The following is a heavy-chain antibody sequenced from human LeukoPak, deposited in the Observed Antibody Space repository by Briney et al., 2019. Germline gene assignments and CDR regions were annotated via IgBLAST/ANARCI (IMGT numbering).Heavy chain of an antibody. D-gene: IGHD6-13*01. CDR2: INHSGST. V-gene: IGHV4-34*01. CDR1: GGSFSGYY. Sequence: PSETLSLTCAVYGGSFSGYYWSGFRQPPGKGLDGIGEINHSGSTNYNPSLKSRVTISVDTSKNQFPLKLSSVTAADTAVYYCARAGFRQQLDAFDIWGQGTMVTVSS. CDR3: ARAGFRQQLDAFDI. J-gene: IGHJ3*02.